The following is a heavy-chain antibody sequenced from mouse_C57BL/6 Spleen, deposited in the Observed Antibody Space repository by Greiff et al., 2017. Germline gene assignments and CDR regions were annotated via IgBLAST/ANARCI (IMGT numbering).Heavy chain of an antibody. CDR3: AGSGPYSNPGYWYFDV. CDR2: IHPNSGST. V-gene: IGHV1-64*01. D-gene: IGHD2-5*01. Sequence: QVQLHQPGAELVKPGASVKLSCKASGYTFTSYWMHWVKQRPGQGLEWIGMIHPNSGSTNYNEKFKSKATLTVDKSSSTAYMQLSSLTSEDSAVYYCAGSGPYSNPGYWYFDVWGTGTTVTVSS. CDR1: GYTFTSYW. J-gene: IGHJ1*03.